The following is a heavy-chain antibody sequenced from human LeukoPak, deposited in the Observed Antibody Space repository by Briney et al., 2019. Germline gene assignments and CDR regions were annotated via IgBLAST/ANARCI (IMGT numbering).Heavy chain of an antibody. CDR2: ISSSSSYI. CDR3: AKGDASCSN. V-gene: IGHV3-21*04. D-gene: IGHD2-2*01. J-gene: IGHJ4*02. Sequence: PGGSLRLSCAASGFTFSSYSMNWVRQAPGKGLEWVSSISSSSSYIYYADSVKGRFTISRDNSKNTLYLQMNSLRAEDTAVYYCAKGDASCSNWGQGTLVTVSS. CDR1: GFTFSSYS.